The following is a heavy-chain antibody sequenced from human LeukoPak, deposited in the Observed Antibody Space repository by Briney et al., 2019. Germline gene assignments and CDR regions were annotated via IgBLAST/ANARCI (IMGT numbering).Heavy chain of an antibody. J-gene: IGHJ5*02. CDR2: IYYSGST. Sequence: SETLSLTCTVSGGSISSYYWSWIRQSPGKGLEWIGYIYYSGSTNYNPSLKSRVTISVDTSKNQFSLKLSSVTAADTAVYYCARDITYGSGIRWFDPWGQGTLVTVSS. CDR1: GGSISSYY. CDR3: ARDITYGSGIRWFDP. V-gene: IGHV4-59*01. D-gene: IGHD3-10*01.